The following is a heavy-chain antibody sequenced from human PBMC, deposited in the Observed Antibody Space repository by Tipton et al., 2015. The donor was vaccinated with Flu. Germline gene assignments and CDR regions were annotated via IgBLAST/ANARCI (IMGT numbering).Heavy chain of an antibody. CDR2: VSRTGST. J-gene: IGHJ2*01. Sequence: TLSLTCAVSGDSISSDYYWGWIRQFPGKGLEWIGTVSRTGSTIYNPSLKSRVTISIDTSKNQFSLKMKSVTAADMAVYYCARGDFNFPDWYLDLWGRGTLVTVSS. CDR3: ARGDFNFPDWYLDL. CDR1: GDSISSDYY. D-gene: IGHD2-21*02. V-gene: IGHV4-38-2*01.